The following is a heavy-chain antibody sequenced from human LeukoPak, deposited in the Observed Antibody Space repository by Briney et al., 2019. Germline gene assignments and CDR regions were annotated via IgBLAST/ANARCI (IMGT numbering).Heavy chain of an antibody. CDR3: ARVPTVTFFDY. J-gene: IGHJ4*02. D-gene: IGHD4-17*01. CDR2: IYYSGST. Sequence: SETLSLTCTVSGGSISSSNFYWGWIRQPPGKGLEWIGSIYYSGSTYYNPSLKSRVTISVDTSKNQFSLKLSSVTAADTAVYYCARVPTVTFFDYWGQGTLVTVSS. CDR1: GGSISSSNFY. V-gene: IGHV4-39*01.